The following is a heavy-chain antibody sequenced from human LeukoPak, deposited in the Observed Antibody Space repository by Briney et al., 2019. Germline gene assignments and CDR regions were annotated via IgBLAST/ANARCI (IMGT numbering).Heavy chain of an antibody. V-gene: IGHV3-23*01. CDR1: GFTFSSYA. CDR2: ISGSGGST. Sequence: GGSLRLSCAASGFTFSSYAMSWVRQAPGKGLEWVSAISGSGGSTHYADSMKGRFTISRDNSKNTLYLQMNSLRAEDTAVYYCAKDPQYSSGWLEWGQGTLVTVSS. CDR3: AKDPQYSSGWLE. J-gene: IGHJ4*02. D-gene: IGHD6-19*01.